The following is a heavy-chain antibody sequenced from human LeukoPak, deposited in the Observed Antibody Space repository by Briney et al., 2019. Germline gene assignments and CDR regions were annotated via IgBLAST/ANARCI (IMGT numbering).Heavy chain of an antibody. CDR3: AGDYCSSTSCLFDY. CDR2: INPNSGDT. Sequence: ASVKVSCKASGYTFTGYHMHWMRQAPGQGLEWMGRINPNSGDTNYAQKFQGRVTMTRDTSISTAYMELSRLRSDDTAVYYCAGDYCSSTSCLFDYWGQGTLVTVSS. D-gene: IGHD2-2*01. V-gene: IGHV1-2*06. J-gene: IGHJ4*02. CDR1: GYTFTGYH.